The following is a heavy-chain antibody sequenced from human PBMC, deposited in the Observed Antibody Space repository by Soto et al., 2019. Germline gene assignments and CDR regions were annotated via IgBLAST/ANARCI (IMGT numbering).Heavy chain of an antibody. Sequence: EVQLVESGGGLVKPGGSLRLSCAASGFTFSGHTINWVRQAPGKGLEWVSSVSSSSRYIYYADSVKGRFTVSRDNAEKSLYLQMNSLRAEDTAIYYCARCMGFDGSGYAFFDSWGQGTLVTVSS. CDR3: ARCMGFDGSGYAFFDS. V-gene: IGHV3-21*01. J-gene: IGHJ4*02. CDR2: VSSSSRYI. D-gene: IGHD3-10*01. CDR1: GFTFSGHT.